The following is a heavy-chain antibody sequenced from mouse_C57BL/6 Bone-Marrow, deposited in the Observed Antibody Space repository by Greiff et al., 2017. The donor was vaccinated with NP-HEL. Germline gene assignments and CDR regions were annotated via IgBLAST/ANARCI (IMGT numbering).Heavy chain of an antibody. Sequence: VQLQQSGAELVRPGASVKLSCTASGFNIKDDYMHWVKQRPEQGLEWIGWIDPENGDTEYAPKFQGKATITADTSSNTAYLQLSSLTSEDTAVYYCTPEYYGSSFAYWGQGTLVTVSA. J-gene: IGHJ3*01. CDR2: IDPENGDT. V-gene: IGHV14-4*01. CDR3: TPEYYGSSFAY. CDR1: GFNIKDDY. D-gene: IGHD1-1*01.